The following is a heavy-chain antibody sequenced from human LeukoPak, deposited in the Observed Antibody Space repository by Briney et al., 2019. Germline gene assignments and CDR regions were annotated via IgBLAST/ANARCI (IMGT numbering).Heavy chain of an antibody. CDR2: IIPIFGTA. D-gene: IGHD5-24*01. V-gene: IGHV1-69*01. Sequence: SVKVSCKASGGTFSNYAITWVRQAPGQGLEWMGGIIPIFGTANYAQKFQGRVTITADESTTTVYMEMSRLRSGDTAVYYCARGPQGGYNYNWFDPWGQGTLVTVSS. CDR1: GGTFSNYA. CDR3: ARGPQGGYNYNWFDP. J-gene: IGHJ5*02.